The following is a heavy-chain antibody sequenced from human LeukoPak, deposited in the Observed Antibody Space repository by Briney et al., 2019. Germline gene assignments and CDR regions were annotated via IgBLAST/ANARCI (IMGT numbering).Heavy chain of an antibody. CDR1: GFTFSSYA. D-gene: IGHD5-18*01. Sequence: PGGSLRLSCAASGFTFSSYAMSWVRQAPGKGLEWVSAISGSGGSTYYADSVKGRFTISRDNSKNTLYLQMNSLRAEDTAVYYCAKDPTWIQLWSTWVDYWGQGTLVTVSS. V-gene: IGHV3-23*01. CDR2: ISGSGGST. CDR3: AKDPTWIQLWSTWVDY. J-gene: IGHJ4*02.